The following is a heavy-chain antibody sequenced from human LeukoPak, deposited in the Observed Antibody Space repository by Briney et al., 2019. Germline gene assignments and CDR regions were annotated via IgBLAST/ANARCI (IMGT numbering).Heavy chain of an antibody. CDR3: ATTSIADYGLEY. V-gene: IGHV5-51*01. CDR1: GYSFTTYW. D-gene: IGHD4-17*01. J-gene: IGHJ4*02. Sequence: GESLKISCKGSGYSFTTYWIAWVRQMPGKGLEWMGIIQPGDSDTRYSPSFQGQVTVSADESINTAYLQWSSLKASDTAMYYCATTSIADYGLEYWGPGTLVTVSS. CDR2: IQPGDSDT.